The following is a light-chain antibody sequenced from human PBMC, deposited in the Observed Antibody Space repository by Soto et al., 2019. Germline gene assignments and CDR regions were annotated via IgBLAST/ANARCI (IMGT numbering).Light chain of an antibody. CDR3: MQGPHTPLT. J-gene: IGKJ4*01. CDR2: KVS. V-gene: IGKV2-30*01. CDR1: QSLLYSDGNTY. Sequence: DVVMTQSPLSLPVTLGQPASISCRSSQSLLYSDGNTYLNWFHQRPGQSPRRLIYKVSNRDSGVPNRFRGSGSGTDFTLKISRVEAEDVGVYYCMQGPHTPLTFGGGTTVDSK.